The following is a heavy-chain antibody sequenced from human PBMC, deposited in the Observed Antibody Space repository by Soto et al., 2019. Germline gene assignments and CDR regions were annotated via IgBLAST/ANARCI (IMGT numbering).Heavy chain of an antibody. CDR2: IWYDGSNK. J-gene: IGHJ5*02. CDR3: ARDRGEGVFDP. V-gene: IGHV3-33*01. D-gene: IGHD3-10*01. CDR1: GFTFSSYG. Sequence: GGSLILSWAASGFTFSSYGMHWVRPAPGKGLEWVAVIWYDGSNKYYADSVKGRFTISRDNSKNTLYLQMNSLRAEDTAVYYCARDRGEGVFDPWGQGTLVNVSS.